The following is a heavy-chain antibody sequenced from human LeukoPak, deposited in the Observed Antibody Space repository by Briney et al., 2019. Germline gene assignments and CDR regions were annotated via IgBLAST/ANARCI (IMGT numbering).Heavy chain of an antibody. CDR1: GYTFTGYY. D-gene: IGHD6-13*01. Sequence: ASVKVSCKASGYTFTGYYMHWVRQAPGQGLEWMGWINPNSGGTNYAQKFQGRVTMTRDTSISTAYMELSRLRSNDTAVYYCARDPRYSRQQLVRGWFDPWGQGTLVTVSS. V-gene: IGHV1-2*02. CDR3: ARDPRYSRQQLVRGWFDP. CDR2: INPNSGGT. J-gene: IGHJ5*02.